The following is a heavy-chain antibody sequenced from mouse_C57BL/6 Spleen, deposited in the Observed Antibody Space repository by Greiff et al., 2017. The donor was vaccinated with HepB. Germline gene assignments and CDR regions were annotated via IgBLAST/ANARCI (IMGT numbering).Heavy chain of an antibody. V-gene: IGHV1-81*01. CDR1: GYTFTSYG. CDR3: ARSGNYYGSDYAMDY. Sequence: QVQLQQSGAELARPGASVKLSCKASGYTFTSYGISWVKQRTGQGLEWIGEIYPRSGNTYYNEKFKGKATLTADKSSSTAYMELRSLTSEDSAVYFCARSGNYYGSDYAMDYWGQGTSVTVSS. D-gene: IGHD1-1*01. J-gene: IGHJ4*01. CDR2: IYPRSGNT.